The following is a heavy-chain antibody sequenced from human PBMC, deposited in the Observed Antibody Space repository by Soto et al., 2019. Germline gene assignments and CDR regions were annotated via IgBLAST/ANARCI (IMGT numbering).Heavy chain of an antibody. Sequence: QVQLMQSGAEVKKPGASVKVSCKASGDTFTDYYIHWVRQAPGQGLEWMGTVNPSGGHTTYAQHFLGRVTTTRDTSTSTLYMELTSMTSDDTAVYCCARGGHVVVVTAALDYWGQGTLVTVSS. CDR2: VNPSGGHT. D-gene: IGHD2-21*02. J-gene: IGHJ4*02. CDR1: GDTFTDYY. CDR3: ARGGHVVVVTAALDY. V-gene: IGHV1-46*01.